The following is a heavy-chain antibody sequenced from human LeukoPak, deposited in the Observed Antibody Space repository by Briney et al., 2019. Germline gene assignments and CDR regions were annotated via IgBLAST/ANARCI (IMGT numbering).Heavy chain of an antibody. J-gene: IGHJ3*02. D-gene: IGHD5/OR15-5a*01. CDR3: ASHLLESTITRHLGFDS. CDR2: LSLSSIHI. V-gene: IGHV3-21*01. Sequence: GGSLRLSCVASGFTFSSHDMNWVRQAPGKGLEWVSSLSLSSIHIYYADSLKGRFTISRDNAKNSLYLQMNSLRDDDPDVYYGASHLLESTITRHLGFDSWGQGTMVTDSS. CDR1: GFTFSSHD.